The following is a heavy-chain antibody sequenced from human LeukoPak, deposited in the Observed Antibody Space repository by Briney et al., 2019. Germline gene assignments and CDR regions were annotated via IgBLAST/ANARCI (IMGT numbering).Heavy chain of an antibody. CDR2: INNSSSYI. Sequence: GGSLRLSCAASGFTFSSYCMNWVRQAPGKGLEWVSSINNSSSYIYYADSVKGRFTISRDNAKNSLYLQMNSLRAEDTAVYYCASTRGPRFAFDIWGQGTMVTVSS. CDR3: ASTRGPRFAFDI. CDR1: GFTFSSYC. J-gene: IGHJ3*02. V-gene: IGHV3-21*01.